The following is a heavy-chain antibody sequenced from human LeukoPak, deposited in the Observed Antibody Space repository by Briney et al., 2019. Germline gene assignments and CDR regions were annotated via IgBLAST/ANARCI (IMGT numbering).Heavy chain of an antibody. CDR2: INPSGGST. V-gene: IGHV1-46*01. J-gene: IGHJ6*02. CDR3: AKAASSSWPSYYYGMDV. D-gene: IGHD6-13*01. Sequence: ASVKVSCKASGYTFTSYYMHWVRQAPGQGLEWMGIINPSGGSTSYAQKFQGRVTMTRDTPTSTVYMELSSLRSEDTAVYYCAKAASSSWPSYYYGMDVWGQGTTVTVSS. CDR1: GYTFTSYY.